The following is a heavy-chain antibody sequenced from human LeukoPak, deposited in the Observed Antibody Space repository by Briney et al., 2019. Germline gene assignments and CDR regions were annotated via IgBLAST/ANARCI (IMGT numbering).Heavy chain of an antibody. J-gene: IGHJ4*02. CDR1: GGSISRYY. CDR2: IYYSGST. D-gene: IGHD3-16*01. V-gene: IGHV4-59*08. Sequence: PSETLSLTCTVSGGSISRYYWSWIRQPPGKGLEWIGYIYYSGSTNYNPSLKSQVPISVDTSKNQFSLTLSSVTAPDTAVYYCARHLYDYVWGSYGPSAFDYWGQGTRVTVSS. CDR3: ARHLYDYVWGSYGPSAFDY.